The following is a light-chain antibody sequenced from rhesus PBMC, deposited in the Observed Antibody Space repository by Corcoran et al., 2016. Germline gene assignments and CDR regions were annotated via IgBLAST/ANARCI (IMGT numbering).Light chain of an antibody. CDR1: QSVGSY. Sequence: ETVVTQSPATLSLSAGERATLSCRASQSVGSYLAWYQQKPGQAPRLRVYGASSRAPGIPDRFSVRGSGTEFTLTISSLEPEDVGIYCCKQSSKFYSFGQGTKVEI. J-gene: IGKJ2*01. CDR2: GAS. V-gene: IGKV3-24*04. CDR3: KQSSKFYS.